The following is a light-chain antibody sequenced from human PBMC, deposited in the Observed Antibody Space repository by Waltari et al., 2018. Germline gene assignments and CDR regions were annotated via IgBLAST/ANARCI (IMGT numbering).Light chain of an antibody. CDR2: GAS. V-gene: IGKV3-20*01. Sequence: EIVLTQSPGTLSLSPGERATLPCRASQSVRSSYLAWYQQKPGQAPRLLIYGASSRATGIPDRFSGSGSGTDFTLTISRLEPEDFAVYYCQQYGSSLPYTFGQGTKLDIK. CDR1: QSVRSSY. J-gene: IGKJ2*01. CDR3: QQYGSSLPYT.